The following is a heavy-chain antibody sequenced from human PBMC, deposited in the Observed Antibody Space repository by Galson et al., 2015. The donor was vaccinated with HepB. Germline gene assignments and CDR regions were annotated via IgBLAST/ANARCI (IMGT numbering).Heavy chain of an antibody. V-gene: IGHV1-2*02. CDR1: GYTFTGYY. D-gene: IGHD4-23*01. CDR2: INPNSGGT. J-gene: IGHJ3*02. Sequence: SVKVSCKASGYTFTGYYMHWVRQAPGQGLEWMGWINPNSGGTNYAQKFQGRVTMTRDTSISTAYMELSRLRSDDTAVYYCARNRVVTRGLGAFDIWGQGTMVTVSS. CDR3: ARNRVVTRGLGAFDI.